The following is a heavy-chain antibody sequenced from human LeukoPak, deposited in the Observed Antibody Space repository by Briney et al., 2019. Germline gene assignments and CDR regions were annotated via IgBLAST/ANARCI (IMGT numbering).Heavy chain of an antibody. CDR1: GFTFSSYA. D-gene: IGHD6-13*01. J-gene: IGHJ6*03. Sequence: GGSLRLSCAASGFTFSSYAMHWVRQAPGKGLEWVAVISYDGSNKYYADSVKGRFTISRDNAKNSLYLQMSSLRAEDTAVYYCARSAAAAPYYYYYMDVWGKGTTVTVSS. CDR3: ARSAAAAPYYYYYMDV. V-gene: IGHV3-30-3*01. CDR2: ISYDGSNK.